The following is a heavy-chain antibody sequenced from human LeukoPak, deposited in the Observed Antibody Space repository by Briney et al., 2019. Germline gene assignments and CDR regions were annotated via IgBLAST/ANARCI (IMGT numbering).Heavy chain of an antibody. D-gene: IGHD6-6*01. J-gene: IGHJ1*01. Sequence: GASVKVSCKASGGTFSSYAISWVRQAPGQGLEWMGGIIPIFGTANYAQKFQGRVTITADESTSTAYMELSSLRSEDTAVYYCARDWIEYSSSSRDFQHWGQGTLVTVSS. CDR1: GGTFSSYA. CDR3: ARDWIEYSSSSRDFQH. V-gene: IGHV1-69*01. CDR2: IIPIFGTA.